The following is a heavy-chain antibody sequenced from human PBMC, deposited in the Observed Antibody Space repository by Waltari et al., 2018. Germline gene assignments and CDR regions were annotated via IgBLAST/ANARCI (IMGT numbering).Heavy chain of an antibody. D-gene: IGHD3-10*02. J-gene: IGHJ5*02. CDR1: GFSLSDHW. Sequence: EAQLMESGGGLVQPGGSLRLSCAASGFSLSDHWMTWVRRAPVKGLGWVVNSKWEGMAAGYAESMSGRFIISRDNAKNSVFLQMSSPTADDTATYYCARGSAAYVRFWDRWGLGTVVTVSS. CDR3: ARGSAAYVRFWDR. CDR2: SKWEGMAA. V-gene: IGHV3-7*03.